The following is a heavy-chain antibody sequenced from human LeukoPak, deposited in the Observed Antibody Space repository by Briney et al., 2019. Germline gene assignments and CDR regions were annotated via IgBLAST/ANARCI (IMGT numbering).Heavy chain of an antibody. D-gene: IGHD3-22*01. CDR1: GGTFSSYA. CDR2: IIPILGIA. V-gene: IGHV1-69*04. Sequence: SVKVSCKASGGTFSSYAISWVRQAPGQGLEWMGRIIPILGIAKYAQKFQGRVTITADKSTSTAYMELSSLRSEDTAVYYCATAGTYYYDSSGYLDAFDIWGQGTMVTVSS. CDR3: ATAGTYYYDSSGYLDAFDI. J-gene: IGHJ3*02.